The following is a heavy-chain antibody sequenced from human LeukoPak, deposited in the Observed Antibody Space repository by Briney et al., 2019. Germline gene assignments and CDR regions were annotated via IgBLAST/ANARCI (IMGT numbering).Heavy chain of an antibody. D-gene: IGHD2-21*02. Sequence: GGSLRLSCAASGFTLSSYAMSWVRQAPGKGLEWVSAISGSGGSTYYADSVKGRFTISRDNSKNTLYLQMNSLRAEDTAVYYCANPGIGSDIGYWGQGTLVTVSS. V-gene: IGHV3-23*01. CDR2: ISGSGGST. CDR1: GFTLSSYA. CDR3: ANPGIGSDIGY. J-gene: IGHJ4*02.